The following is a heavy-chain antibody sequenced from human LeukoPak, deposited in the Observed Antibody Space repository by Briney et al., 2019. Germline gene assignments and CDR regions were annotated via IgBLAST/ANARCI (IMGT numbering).Heavy chain of an antibody. D-gene: IGHD1-14*01. CDR2: IGPTGSDR. V-gene: IGHV3-21*06. J-gene: IGHJ4*02. Sequence: GGSLRLSCTASGLTFSASGFNWVRQAPGKGLEWVASIGPTGSDRYHADSIKGRFTIPRDNANNFLYLQMNSLRAEDTAVYYCATETNGRHYDYWGQGALLTVSS. CDR1: GLTFSASG. CDR3: ATETNGRHYDY.